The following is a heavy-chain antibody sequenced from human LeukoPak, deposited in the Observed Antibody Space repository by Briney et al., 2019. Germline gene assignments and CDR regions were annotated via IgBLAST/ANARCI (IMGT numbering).Heavy chain of an antibody. CDR2: IYHSGNT. CDR1: GGSISSSSYY. J-gene: IGHJ4*02. V-gene: IGHV4-39*07. D-gene: IGHD5-18*01. Sequence: SETLSLTCTVSGGSISSSSYYWGWIRQPPGKGLEWIGSIYHSGNTYYNPSLKSRVTMSVDRSKNQFSLKLSSVTAADTAVYYCARTLNTAFDYWGQGTLVTVPS. CDR3: ARTLNTAFDY.